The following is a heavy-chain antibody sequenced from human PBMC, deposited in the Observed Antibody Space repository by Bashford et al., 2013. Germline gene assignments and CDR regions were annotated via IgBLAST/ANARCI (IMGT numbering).Heavy chain of an antibody. CDR3: AREDRNGPYYDFWSGYWRQRPLNWFDP. CDR1: GGTFSSYA. D-gene: IGHD3-3*01. Sequence: SVKVSCKASGGTFSSYAISWVRQAPGQGLEWMGGIIPIFGTANYAQKFQGRVTITADESTSTAYMELSSLRSEDTAVYYCAREDRNGPYYDFWSGYWRQRPLNWFDPWGQGTLVTVSS. V-gene: IGHV1-69*13. CDR2: IIPIFGTA. J-gene: IGHJ5*02.